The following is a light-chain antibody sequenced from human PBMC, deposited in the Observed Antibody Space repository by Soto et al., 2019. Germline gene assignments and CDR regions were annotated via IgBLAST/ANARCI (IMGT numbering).Light chain of an antibody. J-gene: IGKJ5*01. CDR1: QSVSSSY. CDR3: QHYHGWPIT. V-gene: IGKV3D-7*01. CDR2: GAS. Sequence: EIVMTQSPATLSLSPGERATLSCRASQSVSSSYLSWYQQKPGQAPRLLISGASNRATGIPARFSGSGSGTDFTLTISILQAEDFAVYYCQHYHGWPITFGQGTRLEIK.